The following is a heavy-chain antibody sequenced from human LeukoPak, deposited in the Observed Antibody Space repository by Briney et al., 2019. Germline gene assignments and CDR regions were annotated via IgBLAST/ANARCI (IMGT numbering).Heavy chain of an antibody. CDR2: ISGSGGST. Sequence: GGSLRLSCAASGFTFSSYAMSWVRQAPGKGQEWVSAISGSGGSTYYADSVKGRFTISGDNSKNTLYLQMNSLRAEDTAVYYCAKQDHVTSVDYFDYWGQGTLVTVSS. J-gene: IGHJ4*02. CDR1: GFTFSSYA. CDR3: AKQDHVTSVDYFDY. V-gene: IGHV3-23*01. D-gene: IGHD2-21*02.